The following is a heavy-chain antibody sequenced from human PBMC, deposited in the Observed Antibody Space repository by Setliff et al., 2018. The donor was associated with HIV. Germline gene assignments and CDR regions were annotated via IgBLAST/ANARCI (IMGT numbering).Heavy chain of an antibody. CDR1: GFTFSSYG. V-gene: IGHV3-30*02. D-gene: IGHD6-13*01. CDR3: AKDHGSSWYYFDY. Sequence: PGGSLRLSCAASGFTFSSYGMHWVRQAPGKGLEWVAFIRFDGSNKYYADSVKGRFTISRDNSKNTLFPQMNSLRGEDTAVYYCAKDHGSSWYYFDYWGQGTLVTVSS. J-gene: IGHJ4*02. CDR2: IRFDGSNK.